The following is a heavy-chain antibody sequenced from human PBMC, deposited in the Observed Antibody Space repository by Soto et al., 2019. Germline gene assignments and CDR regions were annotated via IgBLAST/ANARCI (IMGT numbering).Heavy chain of an antibody. J-gene: IGHJ4*02. V-gene: IGHV4-59*01. CDR1: GGSISSYY. CDR3: ARGSGRHYF. Sequence: SETLCLTCTVSGGSISSYYWSWIRQPPGKGLEWIGHSGNTNYNPSFKSRVTISVDTSKNQLSLKLDSVTAVDTAVYYCARGSGRHYFWGQGTQVTVS. CDR2: SGNT. D-gene: IGHD6-19*01.